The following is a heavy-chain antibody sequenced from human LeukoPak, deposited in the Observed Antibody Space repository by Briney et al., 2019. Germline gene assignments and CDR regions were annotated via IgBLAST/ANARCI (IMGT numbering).Heavy chain of an antibody. Sequence: ASVKVSCMASGYTFTSYYMHWVRQAPGQGLEWMGIINPSGGSTSYAQKFQGRVTMTRDTSTSTVYMELSSLRSEDTAVYYCARASREGAFDYWGQGTLVTVSS. CDR1: GYTFTSYY. CDR3: ARASREGAFDY. J-gene: IGHJ4*02. CDR2: INPSGGST. D-gene: IGHD1-26*01. V-gene: IGHV1-46*01.